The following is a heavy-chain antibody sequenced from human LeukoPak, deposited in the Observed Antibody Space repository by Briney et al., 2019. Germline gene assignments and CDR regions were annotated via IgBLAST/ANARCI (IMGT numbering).Heavy chain of an antibody. D-gene: IGHD3-16*02. V-gene: IGHV3-48*03. CDR3: ARGYDYVWGIYRPFDY. J-gene: IGHJ4*02. CDR2: ISSNGSSI. Sequence: GGSLRLSCATSGFTFSSYEMNWVRQAPGKGLEWVSYISSNGSSIYYADYVKGRFTISRDNAKNSLYLQMNSLRAEDTAVYYCARGYDYVWGIYRPFDYWGQGILVTVSS. CDR1: GFTFSSYE.